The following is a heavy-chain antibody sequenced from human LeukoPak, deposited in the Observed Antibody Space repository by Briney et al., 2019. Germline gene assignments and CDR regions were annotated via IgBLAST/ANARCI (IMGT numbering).Heavy chain of an antibody. Sequence: EGCLRLSCAASGFTFSSYEMNWVRQAPGKGLEWVSYISSSGSTIYYADSVKGRFTISRDNAKNSLYLQMNSLRAEDTAVYYCARAGIAVAGPYYYGMDVWGQGTTVTVSS. D-gene: IGHD6-19*01. J-gene: IGHJ6*02. CDR3: ARAGIAVAGPYYYGMDV. CDR1: GFTFSSYE. CDR2: ISSSGSTI. V-gene: IGHV3-48*03.